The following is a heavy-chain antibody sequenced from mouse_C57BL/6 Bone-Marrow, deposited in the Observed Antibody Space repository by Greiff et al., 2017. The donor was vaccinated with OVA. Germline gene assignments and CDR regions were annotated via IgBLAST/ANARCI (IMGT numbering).Heavy chain of an antibody. CDR1: GYTFTSYW. D-gene: IGHD1-1*01. Sequence: VQLQQPGAELVMPGASVKLSCKASGYTFTSYWMHWVKQRPGQGLEWIGEIDPSDSYTNYNQKFKGKSTLTVDKSSSTAYMQLSSLTSEDSAVYYCARYGYGSTLYAMDYWGQGTSVTVSS. V-gene: IGHV1-69*01. CDR2: IDPSDSYT. J-gene: IGHJ4*01. CDR3: ARYGYGSTLYAMDY.